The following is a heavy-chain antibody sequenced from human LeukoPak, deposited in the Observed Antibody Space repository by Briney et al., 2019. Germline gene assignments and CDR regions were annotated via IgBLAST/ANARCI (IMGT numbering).Heavy chain of an antibody. Sequence: PSETLSLTCAVYGESFSGYYWSWIRQPPGKGLEWIGEINHSGSTNYNPSLKSRVTISVDTSKNQFSLKLSSVTAADTAVYYCARAEVVVVPAAMYYYYYMDVWGKGTTVTDSS. D-gene: IGHD2-2*01. J-gene: IGHJ6*03. CDR1: GESFSGYY. CDR3: ARAEVVVVPAAMYYYYYMDV. V-gene: IGHV4-34*01. CDR2: INHSGST.